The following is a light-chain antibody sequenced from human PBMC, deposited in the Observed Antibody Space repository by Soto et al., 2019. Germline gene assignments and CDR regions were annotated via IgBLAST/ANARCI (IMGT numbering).Light chain of an antibody. Sequence: QSALTQPPSASGSPGQSVTISCTGTSSDVGGYNYVSWYQQHPGKAPKLMIYEVSKRPSGVPDRFSGSNSGNTASLTPSGLQAGDEADYYCSSYAGSNNYVFGTGTRSPS. CDR1: SSDVGGYNY. V-gene: IGLV2-8*01. J-gene: IGLJ1*01. CDR3: SSYAGSNNYV. CDR2: EVS.